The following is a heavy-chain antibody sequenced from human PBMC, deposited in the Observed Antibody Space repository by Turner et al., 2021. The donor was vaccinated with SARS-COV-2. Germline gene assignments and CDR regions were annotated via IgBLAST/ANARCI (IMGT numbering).Heavy chain of an antibody. CDR1: GRSVSSSDHY. CDR3: AGRGRASRFSFDY. CDR2: IHYIGTT. V-gene: IGHV4-39*01. Sequence: QLQLQESGPGLVKPSETLSLTCTVSGRSVSSSDHYWDWIRQPPGKGLDWIGSIHYIGTTYYNPSLKSRVTISVNTSKNQFSLKLGSVTAADTAVYYCAGRGRASRFSFDYWGHGTLITVSS. J-gene: IGHJ4*01.